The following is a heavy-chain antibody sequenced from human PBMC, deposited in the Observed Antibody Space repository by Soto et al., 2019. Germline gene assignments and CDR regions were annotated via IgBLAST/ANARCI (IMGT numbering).Heavy chain of an antibody. D-gene: IGHD2-21*01. CDR3: ARQVSVIGSPYYYMDV. Sequence: QVQLQESGPGLVKPSETLSLTCTVSGGSISSYYWSWIRQPPGKGLEWIGYIYYSGSTNYNPSLKSRVTVSVDTSKNQFSLKLSSVTAADTAVYYCARQVSVIGSPYYYMDVWGKGTTVTVSS. J-gene: IGHJ6*03. V-gene: IGHV4-59*08. CDR2: IYYSGST. CDR1: GGSISSYY.